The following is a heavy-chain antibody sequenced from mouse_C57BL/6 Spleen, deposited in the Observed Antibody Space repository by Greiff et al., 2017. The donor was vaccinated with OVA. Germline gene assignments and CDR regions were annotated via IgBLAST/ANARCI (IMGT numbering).Heavy chain of an antibody. CDR3: HLLKAMDY. J-gene: IGHJ4*01. D-gene: IGHD2-1*01. Sequence: VQLQQSGAELVRPGASVTLSCKASGYTFTDYEMHWVKQTPVHGLEWIGAIDPETGGTAYNQKFKGKAILTADKSSSTAYMELSSLTSVDSAVYYCHLLKAMDYWGQGTSVTVSS. CDR1: GYTFTDYE. V-gene: IGHV1-15*01. CDR2: IDPETGGT.